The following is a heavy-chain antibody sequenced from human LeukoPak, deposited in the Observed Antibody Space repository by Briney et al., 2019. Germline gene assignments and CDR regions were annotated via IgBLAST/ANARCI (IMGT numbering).Heavy chain of an antibody. V-gene: IGHV3-7*01. CDR3: ARDRIYYDISTGYVPLDY. D-gene: IGHD3-9*01. J-gene: IGHJ4*02. Sequence: GGSLRLSCAASGFTFSDYWMTWVRQAPGKGLEWVANIKQDGSEKFYVDSVKGRFTISRDNTKTSLYLQMGSLRAEDTAVYFCARDRIYYDISTGYVPLDYWGLGTLVTVSS. CDR2: IKQDGSEK. CDR1: GFTFSDYW.